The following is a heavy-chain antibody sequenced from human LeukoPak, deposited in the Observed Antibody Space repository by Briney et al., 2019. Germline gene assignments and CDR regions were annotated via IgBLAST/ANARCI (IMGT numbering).Heavy chain of an antibody. Sequence: GASVKVSCKASGYTFNTYGIIWVRQAPGQGLEWMGWISAYNGDTTYAQKPQGRVTLTTDASTSTAYMELRSLRSDDTAVCYCARESTGGSLEIDYWGQGTLVTVSS. J-gene: IGHJ4*02. CDR1: GYTFNTYG. CDR3: ARESTGGSLEIDY. CDR2: ISAYNGDT. V-gene: IGHV1-18*01. D-gene: IGHD2-8*02.